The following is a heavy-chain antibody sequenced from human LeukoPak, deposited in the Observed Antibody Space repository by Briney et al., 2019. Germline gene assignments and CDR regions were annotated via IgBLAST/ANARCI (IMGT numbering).Heavy chain of an antibody. CDR3: ARDLKRGYSSGRYSWGTGSSNDY. D-gene: IGHD6-19*01. V-gene: IGHV1-46*01. J-gene: IGHJ4*02. CDR1: GYIFTSYF. CDR2: INPSGGST. Sequence: ASVKVSCKASGYIFTSYFMHWVRQAPGQGLEWMGLINPSGGSTRYAQKFQGRVTMTRDMSTSTVDMELRSLRSDDTAVYYCARDLKRGYSSGRYSWGTGSSNDYWGQGTLVTVSS.